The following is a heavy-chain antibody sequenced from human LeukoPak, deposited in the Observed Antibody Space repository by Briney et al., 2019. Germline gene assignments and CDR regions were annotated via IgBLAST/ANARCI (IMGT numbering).Heavy chain of an antibody. D-gene: IGHD3-3*01. V-gene: IGHV1-2*02. CDR1: GYTFTGYY. CDR2: TNPNSGGT. CDR3: ARDGLTYYDFWSGYYQKRGNWFDP. Sequence: ASVKVSCKASGYTFTGYYMHWVRQAPGQGLEWMGWTNPNSGGTNYAQKFQGRVTMTRDTSISTAYMELSRLRSDDTAVYYCARDGLTYYDFWSGYYQKRGNWFDPWGQGTLVTVSS. J-gene: IGHJ5*02.